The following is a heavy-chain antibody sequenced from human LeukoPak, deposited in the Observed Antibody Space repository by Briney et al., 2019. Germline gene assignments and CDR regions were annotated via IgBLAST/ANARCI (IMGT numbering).Heavy chain of an antibody. Sequence: PGGSLRLSCAASGFNFSSYWMSWVRQAPGKGLEWVANIKQDGSEKYYVDSVKGRFTISRDNAKNSLYLQMNSLRAEDTAVYYCARRYCSSTSCSLDYWGQGTLVTVSS. CDR3: ARRYCSSTSCSLDY. D-gene: IGHD2-2*01. CDR2: IKQDGSEK. CDR1: GFNFSSYW. J-gene: IGHJ4*02. V-gene: IGHV3-7*01.